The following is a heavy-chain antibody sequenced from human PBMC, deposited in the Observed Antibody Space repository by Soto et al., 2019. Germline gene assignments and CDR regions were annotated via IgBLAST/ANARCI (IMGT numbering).Heavy chain of an antibody. J-gene: IGHJ3*02. CDR3: ARGLRAAAGTMKAFDI. D-gene: IGHD6-13*01. CDR2: IYYSGST. CDR1: GGSISSSSYY. Sequence: SETLSLTCTVSGGSISSSSYYWGWIRQPPGKGLEWIGSIYYSGSTYYNPSLKSRVTISVDTSKNQFSLKLSSVTAADTAVYYCARGLRAAAGTMKAFDIWGQGTMVTVSS. V-gene: IGHV4-39*01.